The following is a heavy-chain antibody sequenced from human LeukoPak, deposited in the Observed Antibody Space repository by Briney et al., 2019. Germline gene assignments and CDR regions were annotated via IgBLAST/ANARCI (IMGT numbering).Heavy chain of an antibody. CDR2: ISSSGSAT. CDR1: GFTFSDYY. J-gene: IGHJ4*02. Sequence: PGGSLRLSCAASGFTFSDYYMSWIRQAPGTGLEWVSYISSSGSATIYADSVKGRFTISRDNAKNSLYLQMISLRADDTAVYYCARYGYGYGKPIDYWGQGTLVTVSS. CDR3: ARYGYGYGKPIDY. V-gene: IGHV3-11*03. D-gene: IGHD5-18*01.